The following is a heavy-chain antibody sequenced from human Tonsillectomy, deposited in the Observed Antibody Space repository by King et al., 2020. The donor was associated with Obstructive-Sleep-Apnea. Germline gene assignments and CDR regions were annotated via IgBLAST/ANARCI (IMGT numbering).Heavy chain of an antibody. D-gene: IGHD5-18*01. CDR3: STDGYVDTAMVTNYYYYMDV. J-gene: IGHJ6*02. CDR2: IKSKTDRGTT. Sequence: VQLVESGGGLVKPGGSLRLSCATSGFTFSNAWMRWVRQAPGKGLEWVGRIKSKTDRGTTDYAAPVKGRFTISRDDSKNTLYLQMNSLKTEDTAVYYCSTDGYVDTAMVTNYYYYMDVWGQGTTVTVSS. V-gene: IGHV3-15*01. CDR1: GFTFSNAW.